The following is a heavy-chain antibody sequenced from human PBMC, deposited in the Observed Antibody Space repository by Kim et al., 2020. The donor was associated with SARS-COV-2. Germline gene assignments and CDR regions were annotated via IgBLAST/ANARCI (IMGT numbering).Heavy chain of an antibody. V-gene: IGHV7-4-1*02. Sequence: ASVKVSCKASGYTLNSYAMNWVRQAPGQGLEWMGWINTDTGTPTYAQDFTGRFVFSVDRSVSTAYMQINSLTSEDTAVYYCTRSKIMDVWGKGSMDTVSS. J-gene: IGHJ6*03. CDR1: GYTLNSYA. CDR2: INTDTGTP. CDR3: TRSKIMDV.